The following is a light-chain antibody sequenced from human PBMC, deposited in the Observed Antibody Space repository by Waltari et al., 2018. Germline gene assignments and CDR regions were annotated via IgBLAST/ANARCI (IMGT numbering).Light chain of an antibody. J-gene: IGLJ3*02. V-gene: IGLV2-14*03. CDR2: DVS. CDR3: KSYTGTGSWV. CDR1: KRDVGFYNH. Sequence: QSALTQPASVSGSPAQSITLSCTATKRDVGFYNHVSWYQQHPGKAPKVSIYDVSQRPSGISNRFSGSKSGNMASLIISGLQADDEADYYCKSYTGTGSWVFGGGTKLTVL.